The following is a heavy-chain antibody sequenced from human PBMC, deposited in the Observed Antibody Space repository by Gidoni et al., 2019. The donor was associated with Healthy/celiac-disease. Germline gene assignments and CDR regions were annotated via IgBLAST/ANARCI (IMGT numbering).Heavy chain of an antibody. V-gene: IGHV4-39*01. CDR3: ASQPLGDVLRFLEWSRPPMFWFDP. Sequence: QLQLQESGPGLVKPSETLSLTCTVSGGSLSSSSYYWGWIRQPPGKGLEWIGSIYYSGSTYYNPSLKSQVTISVDTSKNHFSLKLSSVTAADTAVYYCASQPLGDVLRFLEWSRPPMFWFDPWGQGTLVTVSS. J-gene: IGHJ5*02. CDR1: GGSLSSSSYY. CDR2: IYYSGST. D-gene: IGHD3-3*01.